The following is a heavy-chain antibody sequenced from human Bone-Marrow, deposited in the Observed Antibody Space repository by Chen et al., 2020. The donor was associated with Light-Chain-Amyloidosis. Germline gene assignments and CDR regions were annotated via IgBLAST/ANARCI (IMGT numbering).Heavy chain of an antibody. CDR3: ARGNWNDLAFDV. CDR1: GGSITSGSFS. D-gene: IGHD1-1*01. Sequence: QLQLQESGSGLVTSSQTLSLTCAVSGGSITSGSFSWTWIRQPLGEGLEWIGYVYQSGSTYYSPSLNSRVTIAGDLSENHFSLTLRSLTAADSAVYYCARGNWNDLAFDVWGQGTLVTVSS. J-gene: IGHJ3*01. V-gene: IGHV4-30-2*01. CDR2: VYQSGST.